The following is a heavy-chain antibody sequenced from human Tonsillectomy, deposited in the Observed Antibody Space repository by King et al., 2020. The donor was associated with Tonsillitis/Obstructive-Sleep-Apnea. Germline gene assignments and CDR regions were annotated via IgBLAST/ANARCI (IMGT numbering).Heavy chain of an antibody. Sequence: VQLVESGAEVKKPGSSVKVSCKASGGTFSSYAISWVRQAPGQGLEWMGRIIPILGIANYAQKFQGRVTITADKSTSTAYMELSSLRSEDTAVYYCARSPQDFWGGYYIRNWFDPWGQGTLVTVSS. CDR1: GGTFSSYA. D-gene: IGHD3-3*01. CDR3: ARSPQDFWGGYYIRNWFDP. J-gene: IGHJ5*02. V-gene: IGHV1-69*09. CDR2: IIPILGIA.